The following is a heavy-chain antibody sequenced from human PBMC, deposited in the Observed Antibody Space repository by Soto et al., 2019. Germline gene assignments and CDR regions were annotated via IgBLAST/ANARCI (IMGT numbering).Heavy chain of an antibody. CDR2: IIPIFGTG. J-gene: IGHJ6*02. CDR1: GGTFSSYA. CDR3: ARGHVAVTGTYYYYGMDV. V-gene: IGHV1-69*12. D-gene: IGHD2-21*02. Sequence: QVQLVQSGAEVKKPGSSVKVSCKASGGTFSSYAISWVRQAPGQGLEWMGGIIPIFGTGNYAQKFQGRVTITADESTSTAYMELSSLRSEDTAVYYCARGHVAVTGTYYYYGMDVWGQGTTVTVSS.